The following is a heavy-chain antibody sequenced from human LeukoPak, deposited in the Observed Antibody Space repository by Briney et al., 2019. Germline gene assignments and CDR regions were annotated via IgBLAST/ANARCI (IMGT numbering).Heavy chain of an antibody. J-gene: IGHJ3*02. Sequence: GGSLRLSCAASGFTFSSYSMNWVRQAPGKGLEWVSAISGSGGSTYYADSVKGRFTISRDNSKNTLYLQMNSLRAEDTAVYYCARRWSYDAFDIWGQGTMVTVSS. V-gene: IGHV3-23*01. CDR3: ARRWSYDAFDI. CDR2: ISGSGGST. CDR1: GFTFSSYS. D-gene: IGHD2-15*01.